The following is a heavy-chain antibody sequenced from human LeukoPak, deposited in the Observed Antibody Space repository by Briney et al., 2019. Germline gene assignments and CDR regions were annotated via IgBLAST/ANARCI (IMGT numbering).Heavy chain of an antibody. CDR3: AREAMDNLRFDY. Sequence: ASVKVSFKASGYTFTSYYMHWVRQAPGQGLEWMGIINPSGGDTSYAQKFQGRLTMTRDTSTNTVYMELTSLRSEDTAVYYCAREAMDNLRFDYWGQGTLVTVSS. J-gene: IGHJ4*02. D-gene: IGHD1-14*01. CDR2: INPSGGDT. V-gene: IGHV1-46*01. CDR1: GYTFTSYY.